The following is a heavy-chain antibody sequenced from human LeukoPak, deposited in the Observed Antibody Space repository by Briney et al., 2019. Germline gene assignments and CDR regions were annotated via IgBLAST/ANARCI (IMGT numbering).Heavy chain of an antibody. Sequence: PSETLSLTCTVSGVSISSSSYYWGWIRQPPGKGLEWIGSIYYSGSTYYNPSLKSRVTISVDTSKNQFSLKLSSVTAADTAVYYCARLLRAYSRYFDYWGQGTLVTVSS. J-gene: IGHJ4*02. CDR1: GVSISSSSYY. V-gene: IGHV4-39*01. D-gene: IGHD6-13*01. CDR2: IYYSGST. CDR3: ARLLRAYSRYFDY.